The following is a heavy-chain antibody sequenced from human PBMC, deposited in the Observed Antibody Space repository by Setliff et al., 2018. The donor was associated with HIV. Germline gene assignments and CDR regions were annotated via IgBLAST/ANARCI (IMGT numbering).Heavy chain of an antibody. CDR2: IYYTGST. CDR3: ARAPSLDTATVSRWGYYFDY. J-gene: IGHJ4*02. V-gene: IGHV4-59*01. D-gene: IGHD5-18*01. Sequence: SETLSLTCTVSGGSISVYYWSWIRQPPGKGLEWIGYIYYTGSTNYNPSLKSRVTISLDTSKNQFSLKLSSATAADTAVYYCARAPSLDTATVSRWGYYFDYWGQGTLVTVSS. CDR1: GGSISVYY.